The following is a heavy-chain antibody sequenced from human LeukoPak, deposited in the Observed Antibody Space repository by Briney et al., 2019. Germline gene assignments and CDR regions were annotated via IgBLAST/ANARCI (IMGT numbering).Heavy chain of an antibody. J-gene: IGHJ4*02. V-gene: IGHV4-59*01. Sequence: SETLSLTCTVSGGSISSYYWSWIRQPPGKGLEWIGYIYYSGSTNYNPSLKSRVTISVDASKNQFSLELSSVTAADTAVYYCARRGGYERGFDYWGQGTLVTVSS. CDR2: IYYSGST. D-gene: IGHD5-12*01. CDR3: ARRGGYERGFDY. CDR1: GGSISSYY.